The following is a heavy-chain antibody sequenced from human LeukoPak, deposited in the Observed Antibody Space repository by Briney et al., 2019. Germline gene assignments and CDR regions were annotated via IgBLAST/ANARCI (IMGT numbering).Heavy chain of an antibody. V-gene: IGHV3-23*01. CDR3: AKDATIAPRLVDY. CDR1: GFAFSNYA. D-gene: IGHD6-6*01. CDR2: ISGTGGNT. J-gene: IGHJ4*02. Sequence: GGSLRLSRAASGFAFSNYAMSWVRQAPGKGLEWVSAISGTGGNTYYADSVKGRFTISRDNSKNTLHLQMNSLRAEDTAVYYCAKDATIAPRLVDYWGQGTLVTVSS.